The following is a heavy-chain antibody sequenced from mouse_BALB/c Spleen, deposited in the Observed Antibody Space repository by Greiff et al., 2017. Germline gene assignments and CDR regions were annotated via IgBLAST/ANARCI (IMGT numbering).Heavy chain of an antibody. CDR2: IDPANGNT. V-gene: IGHV14-3*02. CDR3: ARWYYCDY. D-gene: IGHD2-3*01. CDR1: GFNIKDTY. Sequence: VQLQQSGAELVKPGASVKLSCTASGFNIKDTYMHWVKQRPEQGLEWIGRIDPANGNTKYDPKFQGKATITAATSSNTAYLQLSSLTSEDTAVYYCARWYYCDYWGQGTTLTVSS. J-gene: IGHJ2*01.